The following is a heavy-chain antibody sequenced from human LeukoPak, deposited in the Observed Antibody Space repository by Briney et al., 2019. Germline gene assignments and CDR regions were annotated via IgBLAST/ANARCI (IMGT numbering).Heavy chain of an antibody. Sequence: GGSLRLSCAASGFRFSNYGMNWVRQAPGKGLEWVSYISSSGSTIYYADSVKGRFTISRDNAKNTLYLQMNSLRAEDTAVYYCARDRTIAAAGTRGGLGYWGQGTLVTVSS. CDR1: GFRFSNYG. CDR3: ARDRTIAAAGTRGGLGY. D-gene: IGHD6-13*01. V-gene: IGHV3-48*04. CDR2: ISSSGSTI. J-gene: IGHJ4*02.